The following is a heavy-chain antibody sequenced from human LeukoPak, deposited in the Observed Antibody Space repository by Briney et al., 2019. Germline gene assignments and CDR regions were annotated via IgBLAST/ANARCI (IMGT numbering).Heavy chain of an antibody. CDR2: IWYEGTNK. CDR3: ARQGGLGNYATGSWFDP. V-gene: IGHV3-33*08. D-gene: IGHD1-7*01. CDR1: GFTFSTYT. J-gene: IGHJ5*02. Sequence: PGGSLRLSCAASGFTFSTYTMHWVSQAPGKGLEWVAVIWYEGTNKYYADSVKGRFTISRDNSKNTLYLQMDSLRAEDTAMYYCARQGGLGNYATGSWFDPWGQGTLVTVSS.